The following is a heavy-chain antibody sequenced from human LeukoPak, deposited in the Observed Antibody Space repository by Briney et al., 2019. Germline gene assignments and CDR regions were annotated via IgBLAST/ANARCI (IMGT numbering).Heavy chain of an antibody. CDR2: ISSSSGNI. V-gene: IGHV3-48*01. CDR1: GFTLSSYS. D-gene: IGHD2-15*01. Sequence: GGSLRLSCAASGFTLSSYSMNWVRQAPGEGLEGVSYISSSSGNIYYADSVKGRFTISRDNAKTSLYLQMNSLRAEDTALYYCARDRGGIGYYMDVWGKGTTVTVSS. CDR3: ARDRGGIGYYMDV. J-gene: IGHJ6*03.